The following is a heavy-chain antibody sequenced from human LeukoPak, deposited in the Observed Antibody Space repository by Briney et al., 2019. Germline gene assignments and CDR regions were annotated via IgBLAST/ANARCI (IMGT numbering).Heavy chain of an antibody. CDR1: GFTFDDYA. V-gene: IGHV3-9*01. J-gene: IGHJ3*01. D-gene: IGHD5/OR15-5a*01. CDR2: ISWNSGSI. CDR3: AKVSRSLSFHAFDF. Sequence: GRSLRLSCAASGFTFDDYAMHWVRQAPGKGLEWVSGISWNSGSIGYADSVKGRFTISRDNAKNSLYLQMNSLRAEDTALYYCAKVSRSLSFHAFDFWGQGTVVTVSS.